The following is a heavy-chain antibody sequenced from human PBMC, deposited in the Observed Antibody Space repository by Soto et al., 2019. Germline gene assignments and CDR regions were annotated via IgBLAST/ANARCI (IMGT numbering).Heavy chain of an antibody. J-gene: IGHJ4*02. CDR1: GYTFTNFG. V-gene: IGHV1-18*01. D-gene: IGHD3-3*01. Sequence: QVQLVQSGAEVKKPGASVKVSCKDSGYTFTNFGISWVRQAPGQGLEGMGWISAYNGNTNYAQNFQGRVTMTTDTSTSTASSELRSVRSDDRAVYYCARGGAPIYYWGQGTQVTVSS. CDR2: ISAYNGNT. CDR3: ARGGAPIYY.